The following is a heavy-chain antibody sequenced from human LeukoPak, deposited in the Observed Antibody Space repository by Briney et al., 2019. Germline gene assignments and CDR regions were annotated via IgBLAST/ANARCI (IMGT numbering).Heavy chain of an antibody. D-gene: IGHD6-19*01. V-gene: IGHV1-18*01. CDR2: FNPENGNT. Sequence: GASVKVSCKASGYSFVGYGITWVRQAPGQGLEWMGLFNPENGNTNYAQKVQGRVTMTADTSTSTAYMELRSLRSDDTAVYYCAGDTLPGLAVAGLNVDYWGQGTLVTVSS. CDR1: GYSFVGYG. J-gene: IGHJ4*02. CDR3: AGDTLPGLAVAGLNVDY.